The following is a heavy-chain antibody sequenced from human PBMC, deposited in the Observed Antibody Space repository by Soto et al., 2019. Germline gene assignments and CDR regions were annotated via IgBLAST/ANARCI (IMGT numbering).Heavy chain of an antibody. CDR1: GFSVTDHY. CDR2: LYTGGSA. J-gene: IGHJ4*02. D-gene: IGHD3-9*01. Sequence: GSLRLSCAASGFSVTDHYMTWVRQAPGKGLEWVSVLYTGGSAYYGDPVKGRFTISRDSSTNTLYLQMNSLKVGDTAFYFCARSFNDWTTYFDYWSEGTLVTVSS. CDR3: ARSFNDWTTYFDY. V-gene: IGHV3-53*01.